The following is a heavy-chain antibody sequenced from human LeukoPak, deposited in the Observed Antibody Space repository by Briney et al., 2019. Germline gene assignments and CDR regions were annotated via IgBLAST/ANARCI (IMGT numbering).Heavy chain of an antibody. Sequence: SETLSLTCTVSGCSIRSYYWSWIRQPPGKGLEWIGYIYYNGDTNYNPSLKSRVTISVDTSKNHCSLKLSYVTAADTAVYYCARQGGSYSSYYFDYWGQGTLVTVSS. CDR1: GCSIRSYY. CDR2: IYYNGDT. D-gene: IGHD1-26*01. V-gene: IGHV4-59*08. CDR3: ARQGGSYSSYYFDY. J-gene: IGHJ4*02.